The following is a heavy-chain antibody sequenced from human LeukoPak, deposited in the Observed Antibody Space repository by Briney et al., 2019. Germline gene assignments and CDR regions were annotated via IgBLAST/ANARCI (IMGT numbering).Heavy chain of an antibody. CDR1: GFTFSGYV. J-gene: IGHJ4*02. Sequence: GGSLRLSCATSGFTFSGYVMNWVRQAPGKGLDWVSSINTDSSYIYYADSVKGRFTISRDNAKNSLYLQMNGLSAEDTAIYYCARQAPGEHYGLDYWGQGTLVTVSS. CDR3: ARQAPGEHYGLDY. CDR2: INTDSSYI. D-gene: IGHD3-10*01. V-gene: IGHV3-21*01.